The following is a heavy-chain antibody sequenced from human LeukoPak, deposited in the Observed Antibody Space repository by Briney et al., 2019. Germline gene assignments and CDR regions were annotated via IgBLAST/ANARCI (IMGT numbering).Heavy chain of an antibody. CDR1: GGTVSSYA. CDR3: ARELNYDILTGYYLQNWFDP. D-gene: IGHD3-9*01. Sequence: ASVKVSCTASGGTVSSYAISWVRQAPGQGLEWMGGIIPIFGTANYAQKFQGRVTITADESTSTAYMELSSLRSEDTAVYYCARELNYDILTGYYLQNWFDPWGQGTLVTVSS. V-gene: IGHV1-69*01. CDR2: IIPIFGTA. J-gene: IGHJ5*02.